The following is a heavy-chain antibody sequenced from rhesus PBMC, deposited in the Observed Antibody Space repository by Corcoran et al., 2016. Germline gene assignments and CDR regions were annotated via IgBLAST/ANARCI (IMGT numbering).Heavy chain of an antibody. CDR3: ARHEGRGYSYSRHFDY. CDR2: IYGSGRPT. J-gene: IGHJ4*01. V-gene: IGHV4S11*01. Sequence: QVQLQESDPGLVKPLETLSLTCAVSGGSISSNYWSWIRQAPGKGLEWIGYIYGSGRPTHHHPPLKSRVTLSVDTSKNQLSLKLSSVTAADTAVYYCARHEGRGYSYSRHFDYWGQGVLVTVSS. CDR1: GGSISSNY. D-gene: IGHD5-12*01.